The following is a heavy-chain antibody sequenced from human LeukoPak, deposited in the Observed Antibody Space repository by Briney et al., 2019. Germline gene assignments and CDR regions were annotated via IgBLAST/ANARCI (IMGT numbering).Heavy chain of an antibody. Sequence: GASVKVSCKASGGTFSSYAISWVRQAPGQGLEWMGRIIPILGIANYAQKFQGRVTITADKSTSTAYMELSSLRSEDTAVYYCARLGDLGVYYDFWSGQTDKMDVWGQGTTVTVSS. CDR1: GGTFSSYA. V-gene: IGHV1-69*04. CDR2: IIPILGIA. J-gene: IGHJ6*02. CDR3: ARLGDLGVYYDFWSGQTDKMDV. D-gene: IGHD3-3*01.